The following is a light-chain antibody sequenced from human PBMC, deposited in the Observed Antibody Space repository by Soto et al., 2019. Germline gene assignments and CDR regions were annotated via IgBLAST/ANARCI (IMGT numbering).Light chain of an antibody. CDR2: DAS. Sequence: DIQMTQSPSTLSASVGDRVTITCRASQDINTFLAWYQQKPGKAPKLLIYDASGLESGVPSRFSGSGSGTEFTLTISSLQPDDFATYYCQQYDNLPPTWTFGQGTKVEIE. V-gene: IGKV1-5*01. J-gene: IGKJ1*01. CDR3: QQYDNLPPTWT. CDR1: QDINTF.